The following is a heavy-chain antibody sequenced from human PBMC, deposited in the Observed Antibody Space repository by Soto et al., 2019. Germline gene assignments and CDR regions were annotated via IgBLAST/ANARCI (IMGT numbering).Heavy chain of an antibody. D-gene: IGHD2-15*01. CDR3: ARAIEVGGRQPYYFDY. CDR2: IYHSGST. Sequence: PSETLSLTCAVSGYSISSGYYWGWIRQPPGKGLEWIGSIYHSGSTYYNPSLKSRVTISVDTSKNQFSLKLSSVTAADTAVYYCARAIEVGGRQPYYFDYWGQGTLVTVSS. J-gene: IGHJ4*02. V-gene: IGHV4-38-2*01. CDR1: GYSISSGYY.